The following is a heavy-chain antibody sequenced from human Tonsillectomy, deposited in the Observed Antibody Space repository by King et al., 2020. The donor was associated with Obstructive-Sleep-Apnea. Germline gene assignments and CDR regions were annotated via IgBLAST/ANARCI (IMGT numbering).Heavy chain of an antibody. CDR1: GGSISSSSYY. V-gene: IGHV4-39*01. D-gene: IGHD3-9*01. CDR2: VYYSGST. J-gene: IGHJ3*02. Sequence: QLQESGPGLGKPSETLSLTCTVSGGSISSSSYYWGWIRQPPGKGLEWIGRVYYSGSTYYNPSLKSRVTISVDTSKNQFSLKLSSVTAADTAVYYCATMTGYIHDAFDIWGQGTMVTVSS. CDR3: ATMTGYIHDAFDI.